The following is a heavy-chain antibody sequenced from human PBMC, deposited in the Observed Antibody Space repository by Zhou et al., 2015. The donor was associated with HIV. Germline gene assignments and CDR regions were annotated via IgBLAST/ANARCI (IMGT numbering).Heavy chain of an antibody. V-gene: IGHV1-69*01. CDR3: ARSSVNHDNAFDI. Sequence: LLQSGPEVRKPGSSVKVSCKASGGTFSGSDLSWVRQAPGQGLEWMGRITPMFQTHNYAEKFRARLTITVDQYTNTAYMELSSLTSEDAAIYFCARSSVNHDNAFDIWGQGTKVIVSS. CDR1: GGTFSGSD. D-gene: IGHD3-22*01. CDR2: ITPMFQTH. J-gene: IGHJ3*02.